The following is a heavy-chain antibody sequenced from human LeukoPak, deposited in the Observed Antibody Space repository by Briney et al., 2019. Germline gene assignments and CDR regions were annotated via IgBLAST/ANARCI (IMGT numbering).Heavy chain of an antibody. CDR2: ISYSGTT. CDR3: ARENSGSYREFDY. CDR1: GASISSTSYY. J-gene: IGHJ4*02. Sequence: SETLSLTCSVSGASISSTSYYWGWIRRPPGKGLEWIGSISYSGTTFYSPSLESRVTISVDTSKNQFSLKLSSVTAADTAVFYCARENSGSYREFDYWGQGTLVTVSS. V-gene: IGHV4-39*07. D-gene: IGHD1-26*01.